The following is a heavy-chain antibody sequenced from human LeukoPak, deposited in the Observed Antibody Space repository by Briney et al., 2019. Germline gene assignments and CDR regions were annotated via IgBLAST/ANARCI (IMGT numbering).Heavy chain of an antibody. V-gene: IGHV4-59*01. CDR2: IYYSGST. J-gene: IGHJ5*02. CDR3: ASAPRFFGNWFDP. D-gene: IGHD3-3*01. CDR1: GGSISSYY. Sequence: PSETLSLTCTVSGGSISSYYWSWIRQPPGKGLEWIGYIYYSGSTNYNPSLKSRVTISVDTSKNQFSLKLSSVTAADTAVYYCASAPRFFGNWFDPWGQGTLVTVSS.